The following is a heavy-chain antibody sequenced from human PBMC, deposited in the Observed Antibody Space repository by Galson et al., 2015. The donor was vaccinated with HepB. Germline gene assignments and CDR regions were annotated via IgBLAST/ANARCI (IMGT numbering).Heavy chain of an antibody. CDR1: GYTLTELS. CDR3: ATNIVGATQEGY. CDR2: FDPEDGET. V-gene: IGHV1-24*01. J-gene: IGHJ4*02. D-gene: IGHD1-26*01. Sequence: SVKVSCKVSGYTLTELSMHWVRQAPGKGLEWMGGFDPEDGETIYAQKFQGRVTMTEDTSTDTAYMELSSLRSEDTAVYYCATNIVGATQEGYWGQGTLVTVSS.